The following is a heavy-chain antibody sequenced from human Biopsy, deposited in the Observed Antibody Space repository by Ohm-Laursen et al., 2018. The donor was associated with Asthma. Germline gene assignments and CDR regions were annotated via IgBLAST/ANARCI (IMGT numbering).Heavy chain of an antibody. CDR1: GYNFISFA. J-gene: IGHJ3*01. V-gene: IGHV1-3*04. D-gene: IGHD3-9*01. Sequence: SSVKVPCKASGYNFISFAIHWVRQAPGQRLEWMRWVNTGIGDTKYSQKFQGRVTITRDTSASTAYMELRSLRSEDTATYYCARTYYDFLTGQVKDVFGVWGQGTMVTVSS. CDR3: ARTYYDFLTGQVKDVFGV. CDR2: VNTGIGDT.